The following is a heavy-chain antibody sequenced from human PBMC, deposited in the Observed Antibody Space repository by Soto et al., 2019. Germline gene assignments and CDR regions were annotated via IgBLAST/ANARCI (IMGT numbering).Heavy chain of an antibody. CDR3: ARDRGWGIVVVPASFDC. V-gene: IGHV3-7*01. CDR2: IKEDGSEK. Sequence: GGSLRLSCAASGFTFSTYWMSWVRQTPGKGLEWVANIKEDGSEKYYVDSVKGRFTISRDNAEKSLFPQMNSLRVEDTAVYYCARDRGWGIVVVPASFDCWGQGSLVTVSS. D-gene: IGHD2-15*01. CDR1: GFTFSTYW. J-gene: IGHJ4*02.